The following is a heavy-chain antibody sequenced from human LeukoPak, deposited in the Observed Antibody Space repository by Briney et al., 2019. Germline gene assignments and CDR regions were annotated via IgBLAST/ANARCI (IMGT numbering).Heavy chain of an antibody. CDR3: ARDFGDYSYYYYMDV. CDR1: RFTFSSYS. CDR2: ISSSSSTI. Sequence: QAGGSLRLSCAASRFTFSSYSMNWVRQAPGKGLEWVSYISSSSSTIYYADSVKGRFTISRDNAKNSLYLQMNSLRAEDTAVYYCARDFGDYSYYYYMDVWGEGTTVTVSS. V-gene: IGHV3-48*01. J-gene: IGHJ6*03. D-gene: IGHD4-17*01.